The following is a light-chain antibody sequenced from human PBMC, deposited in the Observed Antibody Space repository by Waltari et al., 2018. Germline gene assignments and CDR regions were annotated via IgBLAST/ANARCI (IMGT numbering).Light chain of an antibody. CDR2: VNT. V-gene: IGLV1-40*01. Sequence: QSVLTQPPSVSGAPGQRVTISCTGSSPNLGAGYDVHWYQHLPGTAPKLLIYVNTNRPSGVPDRISASKSGTSASLAITGLQPEDEADYYCQSYDSSLTAWVFGGGTKLTVL. CDR3: QSYDSSLTAWV. CDR1: SPNLGAGYD. J-gene: IGLJ3*02.